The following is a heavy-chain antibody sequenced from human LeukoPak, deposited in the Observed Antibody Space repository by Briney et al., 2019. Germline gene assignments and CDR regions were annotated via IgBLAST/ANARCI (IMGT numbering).Heavy chain of an antibody. CDR3: ARDSVRGYYGD. CDR1: GFTFDDYA. V-gene: IGHV3-74*01. CDR2: INSDGSST. D-gene: IGHD3-3*01. J-gene: IGHJ4*02. Sequence: GGSLRLSCAASGFTFDDYAMHWVRQAPGKGLVWVSRINSDGSSTSYADSVKGRFTISRDNAKNTLYLQMNSLRAEDTAVYYCARDSVRGYYGDWGQGTLVTVSS.